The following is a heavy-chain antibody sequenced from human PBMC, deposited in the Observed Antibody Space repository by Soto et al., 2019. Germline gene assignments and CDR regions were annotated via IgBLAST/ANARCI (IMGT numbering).Heavy chain of an antibody. V-gene: IGHV3-7*03. CDR3: VRAPRQSIECCGGDCYRHYDY. D-gene: IGHD2-21*02. J-gene: IGHJ4*02. Sequence: PGGSLRLSCAASGFSFSNYWVGWVRQAPGKGLEWVANIKKDGSEKYYAEPVKGRFTISRDNAKTSLYVQMNNVRVEDTAVYFCVRAPRQSIECCGGDCYRHYDYWGQGTLVTVSS. CDR2: IKKDGSEK. CDR1: GFSFSNYW.